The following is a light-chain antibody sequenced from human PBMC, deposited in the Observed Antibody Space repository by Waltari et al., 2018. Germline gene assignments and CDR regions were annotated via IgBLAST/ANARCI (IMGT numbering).Light chain of an antibody. Sequence: QSALTPPASVSGSPGQSITISCTGTSSDVGGYNYFPCYQQHPGKAPKLMIYEVSNRPSGVSNRFSGSKSGNTASLTISGLQAEDEADYYCSSYTSSSTHVVFGGGTKLTVL. J-gene: IGLJ2*01. CDR1: SSDVGGYNY. CDR3: SSYTSSSTHVV. CDR2: EVS. V-gene: IGLV2-14*01.